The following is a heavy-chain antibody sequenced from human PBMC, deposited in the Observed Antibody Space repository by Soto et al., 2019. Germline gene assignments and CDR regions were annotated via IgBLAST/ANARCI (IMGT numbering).Heavy chain of an antibody. CDR1: GDTFNFYS. J-gene: IGHJ4*02. D-gene: IGHD3-10*01. CDR3: ATSYGSGYRAFDS. Sequence: QVLLVQSGADVQRPGSSVRVSFKASGDTFNFYSINWVRQAPGLGLQWMGRINPILSMSNYAPRFQGRVTMTADKSTSTAYMELSSLRSEDTAMYYCATSYGSGYRAFDSWGQGALVTVSS. CDR2: INPILSMS. V-gene: IGHV1-69*02.